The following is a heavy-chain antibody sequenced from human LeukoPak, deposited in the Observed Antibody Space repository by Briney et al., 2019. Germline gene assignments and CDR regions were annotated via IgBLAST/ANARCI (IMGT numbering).Heavy chain of an antibody. CDR1: GASITSGTYY. J-gene: IGHJ4*02. Sequence: SQTLSLTCIVSGASITSGTYYWTWIRQPAGKGLEWIGRIYAGGSTNYNPSLKSRLTMSIDTSKNQFSLKLSSVTAADTAIYYCARVHHPGAAGPWGLDSWGQGILVTVSS. D-gene: IGHD6-13*01. V-gene: IGHV4-61*02. CDR3: ARVHHPGAAGPWGLDS. CDR2: IYAGGST.